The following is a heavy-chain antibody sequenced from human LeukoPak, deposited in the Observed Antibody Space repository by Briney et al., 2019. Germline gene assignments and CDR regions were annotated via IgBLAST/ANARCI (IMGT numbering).Heavy chain of an antibody. CDR1: GFTFSSYA. Sequence: GGSLRLSCAASGFTFSSYAMSWVRQAPGKGLEWVSAISGSGGSTYYADSVKGRFTISRDNSKNTLYLQMNSLRAEDTAVYYCAKLGAYGGNPDYWYFDLWGRGTLVTVSS. CDR3: AKLGAYGGNPDYWYFDL. J-gene: IGHJ2*01. D-gene: IGHD4-23*01. V-gene: IGHV3-23*01. CDR2: ISGSGGST.